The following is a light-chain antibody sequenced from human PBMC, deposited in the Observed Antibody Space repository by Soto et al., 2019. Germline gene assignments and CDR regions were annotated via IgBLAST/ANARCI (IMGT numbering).Light chain of an antibody. CDR3: QRYNSAPRT. CDR1: QAINNY. J-gene: IGKJ1*01. CDR2: GAS. Sequence: SVGDRVTTTCRASQAINNYVAWYQQRPGQVPNLLIYGASTLQSGVPIRFSGSGSGTDFTLTISSLQPEDVTVYYCQRYNSAPRTFGQGTKVDIK. V-gene: IGKV1-27*01.